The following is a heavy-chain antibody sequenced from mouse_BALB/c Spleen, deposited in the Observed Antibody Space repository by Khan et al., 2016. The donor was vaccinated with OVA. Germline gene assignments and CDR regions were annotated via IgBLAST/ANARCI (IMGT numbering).Heavy chain of an antibody. J-gene: IGHJ3*01. CDR2: VSTGGSYT. D-gene: IGHD1-1*01. Sequence: EVELVESGGDLVKPGGSLKLSCAASGFTFSTYGMSWVRQTPDKRLVWVATVSTGGSYTYYPDSVKGRFTISRDNAKNPLYLQMSGLKSEDTAMFYCTRLAYYYDSEGFAYWGQGTLVTVSA. CDR1: GFTFSTYG. V-gene: IGHV5-6*01. CDR3: TRLAYYYDSEGFAY.